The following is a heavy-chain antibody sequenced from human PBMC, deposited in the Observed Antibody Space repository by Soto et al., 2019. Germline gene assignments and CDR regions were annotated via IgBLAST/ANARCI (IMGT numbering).Heavy chain of an antibody. CDR2: INVYNGNT. CDR3: ARGVGSGSYYNQYNWFDP. V-gene: IGHV1-18*01. D-gene: IGHD3-10*01. J-gene: IGHJ5*02. Sequence: ASVKVSCKPSGSTFTNYGISWVRQSPGQGLEWMGWINVYNGNTKYAQKVQGRVTMTTDTSTSTAYMELRSLRSDDTAVYYCARGVGSGSYYNQYNWFDPWGQGTLVTVSS. CDR1: GSTFTNYG.